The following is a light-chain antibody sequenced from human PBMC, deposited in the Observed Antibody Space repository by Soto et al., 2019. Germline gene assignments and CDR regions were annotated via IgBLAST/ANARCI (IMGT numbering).Light chain of an antibody. Sequence: IQMTQSPSTLSASVRDTVTITCRASQSISVSLAWYQQKPGKAPNLLIYDASTLQGGVPSRFSGSGSGTEFTLTVTSLQPEDFATYFCQQYDKYSTFGHGTKVAIK. V-gene: IGKV1-5*01. CDR3: QQYDKYST. CDR1: QSISVS. J-gene: IGKJ1*01. CDR2: DAS.